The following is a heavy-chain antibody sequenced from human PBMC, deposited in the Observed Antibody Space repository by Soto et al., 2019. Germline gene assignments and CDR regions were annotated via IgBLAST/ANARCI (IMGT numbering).Heavy chain of an antibody. J-gene: IGHJ4*02. CDR2: ISPNGQGI. CDR3: AKERQYPRDYFHY. V-gene: IGHV3-23*01. CDR1: GFTVTSNG. Sequence: EVKLLESGGGLVQPGGSLSLSCGVSGFTVTSNGVSWVRQAPGKGLEWVSAISPNGQGIWYADSVKGRFTISRDISRNTVFLQMDSLRAEDPAVYYFAKERQYPRDYFHYWGQGTLVTVSS. D-gene: IGHD4-4*01.